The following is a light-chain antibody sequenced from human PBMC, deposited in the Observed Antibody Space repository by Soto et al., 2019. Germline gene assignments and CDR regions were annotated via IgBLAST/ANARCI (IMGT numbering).Light chain of an antibody. V-gene: IGLV2-14*01. J-gene: IGLJ1*01. Sequence: QSVLAQPASVSGSPGQSITISCTGSTSDVGAYNYVSWYKHHPGQAPQLMIYEVSNRPSGVSNRFSGSKSGNTASLTISGLQADDEGDYYCSSNTSISSPVVFGTGTNVTVL. CDR3: SSNTSISSPVV. CDR2: EVS. CDR1: TSDVGAYNY.